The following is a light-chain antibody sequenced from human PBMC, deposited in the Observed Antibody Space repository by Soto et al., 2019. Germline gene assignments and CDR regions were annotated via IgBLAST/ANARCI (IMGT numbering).Light chain of an antibody. Sequence: QSALTQPPSASGSPGQSVTISCTGTSSDVGGYNYVSWYQQHPGKAPKLMIYEVTKRPSGVPDRFSGSKSGNTASLTVSGLQAEDEADYYGCSYAGSNNLKVFGTGTKLTVL. V-gene: IGLV2-8*01. J-gene: IGLJ1*01. CDR2: EVT. CDR3: CSYAGSNNLKV. CDR1: SSDVGGYNY.